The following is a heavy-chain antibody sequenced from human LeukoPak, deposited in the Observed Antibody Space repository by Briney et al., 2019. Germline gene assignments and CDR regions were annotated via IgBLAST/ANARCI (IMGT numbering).Heavy chain of an antibody. Sequence: SETLSLTCAVYGGSFSGYYWSWIRQPPGKGLEWIGEINHSVSTNYNPSLKSRFTISVDTSKNQFSWKLSSGTAADTAVYYGARTSMIVVVITSHDAFDIWGQGTMVTVSS. CDR3: ARTSMIVVVITSHDAFDI. CDR1: GGSFSGYY. D-gene: IGHD3-22*01. V-gene: IGHV4-34*01. J-gene: IGHJ3*02. CDR2: INHSVST.